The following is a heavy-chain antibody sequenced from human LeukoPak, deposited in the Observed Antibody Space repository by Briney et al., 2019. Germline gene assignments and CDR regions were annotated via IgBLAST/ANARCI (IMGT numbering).Heavy chain of an antibody. CDR3: ARARSRDGYNFLPPHFES. J-gene: IGHJ4*02. D-gene: IGHD5-24*01. V-gene: IGHV4-4*02. CDR1: GGSISSPDW. CDR2: IYHIGSG. Sequence: SETLSLTCTVSGGSISSPDWWSWVRQPPGKGPEWIGEIYHIGSGNYNPSLKSRVTISVDKSKDQFSLKLSSVTAADTAVYYCARARSRDGYNFLPPHFESWGQGTLVTVSS.